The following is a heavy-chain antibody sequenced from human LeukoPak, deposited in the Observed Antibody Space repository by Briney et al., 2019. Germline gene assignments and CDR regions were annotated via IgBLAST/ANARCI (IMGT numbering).Heavy chain of an antibody. CDR3: TRDTPNYSSGWRPEEDYNHYMDV. D-gene: IGHD6-19*01. CDR1: GVSISGGGYY. Sequence: SETLSLTCTVSGVSISGGGYYWSWIPQHPGKGLEWIGYIYYSASTSYNPSLKSRVIMSVDTSENQFSLKLISVTAADTGVYYCTRDTPNYSSGWRPEEDYNHYMDVWGQGTTVTVSS. V-gene: IGHV4-31*03. J-gene: IGHJ6*03. CDR2: IYYSAST.